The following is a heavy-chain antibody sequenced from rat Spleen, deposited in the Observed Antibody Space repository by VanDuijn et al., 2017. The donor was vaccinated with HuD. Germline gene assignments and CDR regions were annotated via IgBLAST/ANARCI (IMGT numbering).Heavy chain of an antibody. CDR1: DYSITSSS. V-gene: IGHV3-1*01. Sequence: EVQLQESGPGLVKPSQSLSLTCSVTDYSITSSSGWSWIRKFPGNEMEWMGFITYSGGISYNPSLKSRISITRDISRNQFFLQLNSVTTEDTATYYCARHTSGWDYFDYWGQGVMVTVSS. CDR2: ITYSGGI. CDR3: ARHTSGWDYFDY. J-gene: IGHJ2*01. D-gene: IGHD1-1*01.